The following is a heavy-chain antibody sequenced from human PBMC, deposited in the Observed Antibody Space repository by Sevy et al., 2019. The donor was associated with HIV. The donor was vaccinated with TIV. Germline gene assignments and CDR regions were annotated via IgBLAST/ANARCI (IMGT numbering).Heavy chain of an antibody. CDR3: ARWRGTRITMIVVVVTGYFDY. D-gene: IGHD3-22*01. V-gene: IGHV4-34*01. CDR2: INHSGST. Sequence: SETLSLTCAVYGGSFSDYSWSWIRQPPGKGLEWIGEINHSGSTNYNPSLKSRVTISVDTSKNQFSLKLGSVTAADTAVYYWARWRGTRITMIVVVVTGYFDYWGQGTLVTVSS. CDR1: GGSFSDYS. J-gene: IGHJ4*02.